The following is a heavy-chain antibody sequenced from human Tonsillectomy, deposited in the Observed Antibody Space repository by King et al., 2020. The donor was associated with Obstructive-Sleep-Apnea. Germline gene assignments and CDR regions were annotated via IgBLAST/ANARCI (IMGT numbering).Heavy chain of an antibody. V-gene: IGHV5-10-1*01. CDR3: ARMDDSSGYFRFYFDY. CDR2: IYPSDAYT. Sequence: VQLVESGAEVKKPGESLRISCTGSGYTFTNYRISWVRQMPGKGLEWMGRIYPSDAYTNYSPSFQGHVTVSADKSISTAYLQWSSLKASDTAIYYCARMDDSSGYFRFYFDYWGQGTLVTVSS. D-gene: IGHD3-22*01. CDR1: GYTFTNYR. J-gene: IGHJ4*02.